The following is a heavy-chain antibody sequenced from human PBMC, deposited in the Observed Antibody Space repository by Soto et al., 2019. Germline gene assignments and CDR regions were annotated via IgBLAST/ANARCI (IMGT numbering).Heavy chain of an antibody. D-gene: IGHD1-26*01. CDR1: GGSISSSSYY. CDR2: IYYSGST. CDR3: ARQGSGSYAWNY. J-gene: IGHJ4*02. V-gene: IGHV4-39*01. Sequence: QLQLQESGPGLVKPSETLSLTCTVSGGSISSSSYYWGWIRQPPGKGLEWIGSIYYSGSTYYNPSLKSRVTISVDTSKNQFSLKLGSVTAADTAVYYCARQGSGSYAWNYWGQGTLVTVSS.